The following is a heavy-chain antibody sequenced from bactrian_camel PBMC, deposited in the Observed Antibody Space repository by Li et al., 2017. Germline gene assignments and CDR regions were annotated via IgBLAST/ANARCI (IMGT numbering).Heavy chain of an antibody. CDR2: IGVDGET. V-gene: IGHV3S53*01. Sequence: HVQLVESGGGSVQAGGSLTLSCSASGNMFSIYAMGWLRQAPGQEREGVAGIGVDGETEYADFAKGRFSISKDDAKNTLYLQMNNLKPDDTAMYYCAADWGSPCVLSTHWYTYQGQGTQVTVS. D-gene: IGHD5*01. J-gene: IGHJ4*01. CDR1: GNMFSIYA.